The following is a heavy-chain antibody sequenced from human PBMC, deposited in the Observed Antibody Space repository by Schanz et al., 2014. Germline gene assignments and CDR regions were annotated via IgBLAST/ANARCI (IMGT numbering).Heavy chain of an antibody. CDR1: GGSISSGGYY. CDR3: ARDRGMTTSDYYYGMDV. D-gene: IGHD4-17*01. V-gene: IGHV4-31*03. J-gene: IGHJ6*02. Sequence: QVQLQESGPGLVKPSQTLSLTCTVSGGSISSGGYYWTWIRQHPAKGLEWIGYIYKNGNTFYNPSLKSRVTISIDTSRTKFSLRLGSVTAADTAVYYCARDRGMTTSDYYYGMDVWGQGTTVTVSS. CDR2: IYKNGNT.